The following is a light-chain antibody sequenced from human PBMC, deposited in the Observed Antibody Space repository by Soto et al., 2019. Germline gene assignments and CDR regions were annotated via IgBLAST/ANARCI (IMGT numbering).Light chain of an antibody. V-gene: IGLV2-23*01. Sequence: QSALTQPSSVSVSPGQSITISCTGTSSDVGSYNLVSWYQQHPGKAPKLMSYEGSKRPSGVSNRFPGSKSGNTASLTISGLQAEDEADYYCCSYAGSSTYVFGTGTKVTVL. CDR3: CSYAGSSTYV. J-gene: IGLJ1*01. CDR1: SSDVGSYNL. CDR2: EGS.